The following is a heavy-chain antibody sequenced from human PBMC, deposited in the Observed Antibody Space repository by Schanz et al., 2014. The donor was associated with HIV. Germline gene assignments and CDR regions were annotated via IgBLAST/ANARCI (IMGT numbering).Heavy chain of an antibody. CDR3: TRRARSAPSRGDYSGIDV. V-gene: IGHV4-39*01. CDR1: GVSIDNKNYY. D-gene: IGHD3-10*01. Sequence: QLQLQESGPRLVRPSETLSLTCSVSGVSIDNKNYYWGWIRQPPGKGLEWLGNVFYSGTTYYNPSLKSRVTVSVDTSKNQFSLKLSSVTVADTAVYYCTRRARSAPSRGDYSGIDVWGQGTTVTVSS. CDR2: VFYSGTT. J-gene: IGHJ6*02.